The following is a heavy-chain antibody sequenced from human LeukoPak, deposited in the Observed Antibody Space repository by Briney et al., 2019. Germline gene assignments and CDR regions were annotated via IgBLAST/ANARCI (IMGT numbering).Heavy chain of an antibody. CDR2: IKKDGSEK. CDR1: GLTFSSSW. CDR3: ARQETSTYNGAFDI. J-gene: IGHJ3*02. D-gene: IGHD1-1*01. Sequence: GGSLRLSCAASGLTFSSSWMSWVRQAPGEGLEWVANIKKDGSEKYYVDSVKGRFTISRDNAKNPLYLQMNSLRADDTAVYHCARQETSTYNGAFDIWGQGTMVTVSS. V-gene: IGHV3-7*01.